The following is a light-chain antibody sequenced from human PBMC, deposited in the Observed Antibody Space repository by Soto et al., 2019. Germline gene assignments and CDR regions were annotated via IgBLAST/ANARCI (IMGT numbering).Light chain of an antibody. CDR2: DAS. V-gene: IGKV1-5*01. CDR1: QSISSW. CDR3: QQYGSYRT. J-gene: IGKJ1*01. Sequence: DIQMTQSPSTLSASVGYRVTITCRASQSISSWLAWYQQKPGEAPKLLIYDASSLETGFPSRFSGSGAGTDFTLTISGLQPDDFATYYCQQYGSYRTFGQWTKVDIK.